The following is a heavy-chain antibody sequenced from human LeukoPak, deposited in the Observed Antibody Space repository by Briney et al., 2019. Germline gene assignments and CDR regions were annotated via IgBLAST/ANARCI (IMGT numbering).Heavy chain of an antibody. J-gene: IGHJ4*02. Sequence: GGSLRLSCAASGFTFTNYPIHWVRQAPGKGLEWVTVISYDGSTKYYADSVKGRFTISRDNSKNTLYLQMNSLRAEDTAVYYCASPYYYDRSSYYYFFDHWGQGTLVTVSS. CDR3: ASPYYYDRSSYYYFFDH. CDR1: GFTFTNYP. V-gene: IGHV3-30*04. D-gene: IGHD3-22*01. CDR2: ISYDGSTK.